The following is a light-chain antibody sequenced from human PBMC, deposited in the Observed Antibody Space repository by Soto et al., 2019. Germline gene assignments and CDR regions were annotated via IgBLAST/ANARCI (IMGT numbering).Light chain of an antibody. V-gene: IGKV1-12*01. CDR2: TGS. J-gene: IGKJ1*01. CDR3: HQSLSFPPT. Sequence: DIQMTQSPSSVSASVGDRVTITCRASQAIDSWLAWYQQKPGEAPKLLIFTGSLLHSGVPPRFSGSGSGTDFTLTISSLQPEGFATYYCHQSLSFPPTFGQGTKV. CDR1: QAIDSW.